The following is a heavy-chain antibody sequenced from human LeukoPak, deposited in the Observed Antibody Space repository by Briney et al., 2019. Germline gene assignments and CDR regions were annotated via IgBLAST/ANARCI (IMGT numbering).Heavy chain of an antibody. CDR2: IYYSGST. CDR3: ARYSGYEHDYGDYEYFDY. Sequence: SETLSLTCTVSGGSISSYYWSWIRQPPGKGLEWIGYIYYSGSTNYNPSLKSRVTISVDTSKNQFSLKLSSVTAADTAVYYCARYSGYEHDYGDYEYFDYWGQGTLVSVSS. D-gene: IGHD4-17*01. J-gene: IGHJ4*02. CDR1: GGSISSYY. V-gene: IGHV4-59*08.